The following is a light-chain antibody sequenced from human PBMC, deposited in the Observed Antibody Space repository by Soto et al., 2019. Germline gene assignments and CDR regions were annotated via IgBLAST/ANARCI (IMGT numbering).Light chain of an antibody. V-gene: IGKV1-5*01. CDR2: GAS. CDR3: QHYSSYSGT. CDR1: QTISHY. Sequence: DIQMTQSPSTLSASVRDRVTITCRASQTISHYLAWYQQKPGKAPKLLIYGASSLARGVPSRFTGSGSGTAFTLTIISLQPDDFATYFCQHYSSYSGTFGQGTKVEI. J-gene: IGKJ1*01.